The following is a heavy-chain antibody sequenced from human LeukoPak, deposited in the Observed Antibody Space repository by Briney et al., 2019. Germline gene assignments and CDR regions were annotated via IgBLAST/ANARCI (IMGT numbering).Heavy chain of an antibody. CDR1: GYTLTELS. CDR3: ATVHYYYDSSGPSPTPCGFDY. D-gene: IGHD3-22*01. V-gene: IGHV1-24*01. Sequence: GASVKVSCKVSGYTLTELSMHWVRQAPGKGLEWMGGFDPEDGETIYAQKFQGRVTMTEDTSTDTAYMELSSLRSEDTAVYYCATVHYYYDSSGPSPTPCGFDYWGQGTLVTVSS. CDR2: FDPEDGET. J-gene: IGHJ4*02.